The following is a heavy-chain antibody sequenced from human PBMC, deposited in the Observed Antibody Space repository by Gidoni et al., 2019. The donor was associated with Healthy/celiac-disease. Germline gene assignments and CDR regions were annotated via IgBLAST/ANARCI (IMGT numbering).Heavy chain of an antibody. CDR1: GGSFSGYY. CDR2: INHSGST. J-gene: IGHJ4*02. V-gene: IGHV4-34*01. D-gene: IGHD3-16*02. CDR3: ARCRYDYIWGSYRYPYFDY. Sequence: QVQLQLWGVGLLKPSETLSLTCAVYGGSFSGYYWSWIRQPPGKGLEWIGEINHSGSTNYNPSLKSLVTISLDTSKNQFSLKLSSVTAADTAVYYCARCRYDYIWGSYRYPYFDYWGQGTLVTVSS.